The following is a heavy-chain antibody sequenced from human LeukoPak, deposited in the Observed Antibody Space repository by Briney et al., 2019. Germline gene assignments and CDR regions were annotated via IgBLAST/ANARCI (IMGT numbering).Heavy chain of an antibody. CDR1: GGSFSGYY. V-gene: IGHV4-34*01. Sequence: QPSETLSLTCAVYGGSFSGYYWSWIRQPPGKGLEWIGEINHSGSTNYNPSLKSRVTISVDTSKNQFSLKLSSVTAADTAVYYCARLGSLWEVGFDPWGQGTLVTVSS. D-gene: IGHD1-26*01. J-gene: IGHJ5*02. CDR2: INHSGST. CDR3: ARLGSLWEVGFDP.